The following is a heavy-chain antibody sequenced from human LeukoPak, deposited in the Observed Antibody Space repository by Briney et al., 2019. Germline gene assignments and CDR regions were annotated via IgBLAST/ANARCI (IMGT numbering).Heavy chain of an antibody. CDR1: GGSISSYY. CDR2: IYYSGST. CDR3: ARVPGYCSGGSCYSSYYYGMDV. J-gene: IGHJ6*02. Sequence: SGTLSLTCTVSGGSISSYYWSWIRQPPGKGLEWIGYIYYSGSTNYNPSLKSRVTISVDTSKNQFSLKLSSVTAADTAVYYCARVPGYCSGGSCYSSYYYGMDVWGQGTTVTVSS. D-gene: IGHD2-15*01. V-gene: IGHV4-59*01.